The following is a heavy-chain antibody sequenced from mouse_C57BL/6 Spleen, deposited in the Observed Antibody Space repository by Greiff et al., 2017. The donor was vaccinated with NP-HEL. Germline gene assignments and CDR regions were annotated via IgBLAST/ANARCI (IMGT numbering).Heavy chain of an antibody. CDR1: GFSLTSYG. CDR2: IWSGGST. V-gene: IGHV2-2*01. D-gene: IGHD2-4*01. J-gene: IGHJ4*01. Sequence: VKLMESGPGLVQPSQSLSITCTVSGFSLTSYGVHWVRQSPGKGLEWLGVIWSGGSTDYNAAFISRLSISKDNSKSQVFFKMNSLQADDTAIYYCARNYGYYDYDGYAMDYWGQGTSVTVSS. CDR3: ARNYGYYDYDGYAMDY.